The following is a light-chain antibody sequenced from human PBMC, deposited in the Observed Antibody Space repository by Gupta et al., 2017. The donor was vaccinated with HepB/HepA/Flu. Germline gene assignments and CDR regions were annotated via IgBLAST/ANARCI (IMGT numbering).Light chain of an antibody. J-gene: IGLJ1*01. CDR2: EVS. V-gene: IGLV2-8*01. Sequence: QSALTQPPSASGPPGQSVTISCTGTSSDVGGYNYVSWYQQHPGKAPKLMSYEVSKRPSGVPDRFSGSKSGNTASLTVSGLQAEDEADYYCSSYAGSNNLKVFGTGTKVTVL. CDR3: SSYAGSNNLKV. CDR1: SSDVGGYNY.